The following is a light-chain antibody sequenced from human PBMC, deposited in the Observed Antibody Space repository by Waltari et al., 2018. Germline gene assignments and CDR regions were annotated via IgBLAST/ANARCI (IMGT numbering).Light chain of an antibody. CDR1: QSVLYSSNNKNY. V-gene: IGKV4-1*01. CDR3: QQSYSPHRT. Sequence: DIVMTQSPDSLAVSLGERATINCKSSQSVLYSSNNKNYLAWYQQKPGQPPKLLIYWASIRESGVPDRLSGSGSETDLTLTISSLQAEDVAVYYCQQSYSPHRTFGQGTRVEIK. J-gene: IGKJ1*01. CDR2: WAS.